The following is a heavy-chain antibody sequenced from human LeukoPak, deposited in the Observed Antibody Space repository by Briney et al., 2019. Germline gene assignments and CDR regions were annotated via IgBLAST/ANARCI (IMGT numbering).Heavy chain of an antibody. D-gene: IGHD1-26*01. CDR1: GFTFGDYA. V-gene: IGHV3-49*04. Sequence: PGGSLRLSCTASGFTFGDYAMSWVRQAPGKGLEWVGFIRSKAYGGTTEYAASVKGRFTISRDDSKSIAYLQMNSPKTEDTAVYYCTRDGIVGATTGFDYWGQGTLVTVSS. CDR3: TRDGIVGATTGFDY. J-gene: IGHJ4*02. CDR2: IRSKAYGGTT.